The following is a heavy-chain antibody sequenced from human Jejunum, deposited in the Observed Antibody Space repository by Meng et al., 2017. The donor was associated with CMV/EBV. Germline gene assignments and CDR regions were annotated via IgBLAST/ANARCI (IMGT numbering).Heavy chain of an antibody. V-gene: IGHV3-7*04. D-gene: IGHD6-6*01. CDR2: IKQDGSEK. Sequence: VEYGGGLGQPGGSLRLSCVASGFTFSRFWMSWVRQAPGKGLEWVANIKQDGSEKYYVDSVKGRYTISRDNAKNSLYLQMNSLRAEDSAVYSCARDAGAAQIDYWGRGTLVTRLL. CDR1: GFTFSRFW. J-gene: IGHJ4*02. CDR3: ARDAGAAQIDY.